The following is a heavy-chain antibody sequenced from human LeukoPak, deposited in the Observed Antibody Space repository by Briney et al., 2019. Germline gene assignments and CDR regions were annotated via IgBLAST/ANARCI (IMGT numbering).Heavy chain of an antibody. CDR1: GYTFTSYG. J-gene: IGHJ3*02. CDR2: ISAYNGNT. Sequence: ASVKVSCKASGYTFTSYGISWVRQAPGQGLEWMGWISAYNGNTNYAQKLQGRVTMTTDTSTSTAYMELRSLRSDDTAVYYCARSSPITISDPDAFDIWGQGTMVTVSS. D-gene: IGHD3-3*01. CDR3: ARSSPITISDPDAFDI. V-gene: IGHV1-18*01.